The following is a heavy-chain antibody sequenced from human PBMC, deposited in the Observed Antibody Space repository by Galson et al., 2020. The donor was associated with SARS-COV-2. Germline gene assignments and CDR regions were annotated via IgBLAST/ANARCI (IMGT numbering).Heavy chain of an antibody. Sequence: GGSLRLSCVASGFTFSDYWMSWLRQAPGKGLEWVANINQDGSEMYFLDSVKGRFTISRDNAKNSLFLQMNSLTAEDTAVYSCAKDASGWSAHWGQGTLVTVSS. J-gene: IGHJ4*02. D-gene: IGHD6-19*01. CDR3: AKDASGWSAH. V-gene: IGHV3-7*04. CDR2: INQDGSEM. CDR1: GFTFSDYW.